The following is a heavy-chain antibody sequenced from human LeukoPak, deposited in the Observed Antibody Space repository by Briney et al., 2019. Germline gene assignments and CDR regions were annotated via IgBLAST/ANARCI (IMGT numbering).Heavy chain of an antibody. CDR1: GYTFTSYY. D-gene: IGHD3-9*01. CDR3: ASSEGYFDWLLQ. CDR2: INPSGGST. J-gene: IGHJ4*02. Sequence: GASVKVSCKASGYTFTSYYMHWVRQAPGQGLEWMGIINPSGGSTSYAQKFQGRVTMTRDMSTSTVYMELSSLRSEDTAVYYCASSEGYFDWLLQWGQGTLVTVSS. V-gene: IGHV1-46*01.